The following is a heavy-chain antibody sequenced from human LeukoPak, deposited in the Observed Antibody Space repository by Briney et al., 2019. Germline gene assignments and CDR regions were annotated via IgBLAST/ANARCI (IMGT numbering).Heavy chain of an antibody. D-gene: IGHD3-10*01. CDR2: LYSGGGT. CDR3: ARVGDHYHWYLDV. CDR1: GFSVGSKY. Sequence: PGGSLRLSCEGSGFSVGSKYMNWVRQAPGKGLEWVSILYSGGGTYYADSVKGRFTVSRDSSKNTLYLHMNSLRVEDTAVYYCARVGDHYHWYLDVWGRGTLVTVSS. V-gene: IGHV3-53*01. J-gene: IGHJ2*01.